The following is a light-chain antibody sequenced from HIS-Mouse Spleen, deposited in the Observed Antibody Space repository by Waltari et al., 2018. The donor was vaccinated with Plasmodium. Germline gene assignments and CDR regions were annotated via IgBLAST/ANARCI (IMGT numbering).Light chain of an antibody. Sequence: AIRMTQSPSSFSASTGDRVTITCRASQGISSYLAWYQQKPGKAHKLLIYAASTLQSGVPSRFSCSGSGTDFTLTISCLQSEDFATYYCQQYYSYLLTFGGGTKVEIK. CDR3: QQYYSYLLT. CDR2: AAS. CDR1: QGISSY. V-gene: IGKV1-8*01. J-gene: IGKJ4*01.